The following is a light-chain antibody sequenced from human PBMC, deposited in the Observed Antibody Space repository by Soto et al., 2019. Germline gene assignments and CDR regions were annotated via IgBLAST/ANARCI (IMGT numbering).Light chain of an antibody. CDR2: EVS. CDR3: SSYTSSNSWV. J-gene: IGLJ3*02. Sequence: QSALTQPASVSGSPGQSTTISCTGTTSDVGGYDYVSWYQQHPGKAPKLMIYEVSYRPSGVSNRFSGSKSGNTASLTISGLQAEDEADYYCSSYTSSNSWVFGGGTKLTVL. CDR1: TSDVGGYDY. V-gene: IGLV2-14*01.